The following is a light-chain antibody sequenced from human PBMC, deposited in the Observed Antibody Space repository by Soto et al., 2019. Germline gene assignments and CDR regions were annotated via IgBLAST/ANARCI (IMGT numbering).Light chain of an antibody. Sequence: QPVLTQSPSASASLGASVKLTCTLSSGHSSYAIAWHQQQREKGPRYLMKLNSDGSHSKGDGIPDRFSGSSSGAERYLTISSLQSEDEADYYCQTWGTGIHYVFGTGTKLTVL. CDR3: QTWGTGIHYV. V-gene: IGLV4-69*01. CDR2: LNSDGSH. J-gene: IGLJ1*01. CDR1: SGHSSYA.